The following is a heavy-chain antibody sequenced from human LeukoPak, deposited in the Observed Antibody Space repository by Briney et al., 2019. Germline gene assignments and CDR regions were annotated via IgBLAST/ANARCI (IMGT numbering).Heavy chain of an antibody. D-gene: IGHD4-17*01. V-gene: IGHV4-34*01. CDR3: ARVDYGDYIDYYYSGMDV. J-gene: IGHJ6*02. Sequence: SETLSLTCAVYGGSFSGYYWSWIRQPPGKGLEWIGEINHSGSTNYNPSLKSRVTISVDTSKNQFSLKLSSVTAADTAVYYCARVDYGDYIDYYYSGMDVWGQGTTVTVSS. CDR2: INHSGST. CDR1: GGSFSGYY.